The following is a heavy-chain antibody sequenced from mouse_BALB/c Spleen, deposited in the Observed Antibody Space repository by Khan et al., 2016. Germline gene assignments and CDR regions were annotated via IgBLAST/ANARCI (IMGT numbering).Heavy chain of an antibody. V-gene: IGHV6-6*01. J-gene: IGHJ2*01. CDR2: IRSNANNPAK. Sequence: EVQLQESGGGLVQPGGSMKLSCAASGFTFSDAWMDWVRQSPEKGLEWIAEIRSNANNPAKSYAEAGKGRFTISRDDSENSVYLQMNNVGTEDTGIYYGRSVDFDYWGQGTTLTVSS. CDR3: RSVDFDY. CDR1: GFTFSDAW.